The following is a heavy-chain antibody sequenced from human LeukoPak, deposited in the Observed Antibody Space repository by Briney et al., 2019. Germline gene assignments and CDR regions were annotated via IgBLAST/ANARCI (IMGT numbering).Heavy chain of an antibody. CDR1: GGTFSSYA. J-gene: IGHJ4*02. CDR3: TKSLGGYYAFDY. V-gene: IGHV1-46*01. D-gene: IGHD3-22*01. Sequence: ASVKVSCKASGGTFSSYAISWVRQAPGQGLEWMGIINPSGGSTSYAQKFRGRVTMTRDTSTSTVYMELSSLRSEDTAVYYCTKSLGGYYAFDYWGQGTLVTVSS. CDR2: INPSGGST.